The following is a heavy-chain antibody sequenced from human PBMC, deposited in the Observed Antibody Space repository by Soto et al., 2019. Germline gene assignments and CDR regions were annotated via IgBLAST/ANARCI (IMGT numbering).Heavy chain of an antibody. CDR2: ISYDGSNK. CDR3: AKDFRYCSSTSCYYYYGMEV. V-gene: IGHV3-30*18. D-gene: IGHD2-2*01. J-gene: IGHJ6*02. CDR1: GFTFSSYG. Sequence: GGSLRLSCAASGFTFSSYGLPWVRQAPGKGLEWVAVISYDGSNKYYADSVKGRFTISRDNSKNTLYLQMNSLRAEDTAVYYCAKDFRYCSSTSCYYYYGMEVWGQGTTVTVSS.